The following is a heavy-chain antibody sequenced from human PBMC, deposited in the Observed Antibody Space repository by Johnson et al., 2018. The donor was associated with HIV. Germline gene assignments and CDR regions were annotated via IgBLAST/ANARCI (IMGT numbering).Heavy chain of an antibody. J-gene: IGHJ3*02. CDR1: GFTFSTYA. CDR3: ARDYTPYYDFWSGNGGVFDI. V-gene: IGHV3-23*04. D-gene: IGHD3-3*01. CDR2: ISGSGGRT. Sequence: VPLVESGGGLVQPGGSLRLSCAASGFTFSTYAMRWVRQAPGKGLAWVSAISGSGGRTYYADSVKGRFTISRDNSKNTLYLQMNSLRAEDTAVYYCARDYTPYYDFWSGNGGVFDIWGQGTMVTVSS.